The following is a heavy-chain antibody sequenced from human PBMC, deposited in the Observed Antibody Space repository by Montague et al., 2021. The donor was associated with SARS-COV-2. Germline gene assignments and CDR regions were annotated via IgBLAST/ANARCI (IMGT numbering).Heavy chain of an antibody. CDR3: ARDPWRITMFGVVTRYGMDV. J-gene: IGHJ6*02. D-gene: IGHD3-3*01. CDR2: IYYGGST. V-gene: IGHV4-61*01. Sequence: SETLSLTCIVSGGSVSSGSYYWSWIRQPPGKGLEWIGYIYYGGSTNYNPSLKSRVTISVDTSKNQFSLKLSSVTAADTAVYYCARDPWRITMFGVVTRYGMDVWGQGTTVTVSS. CDR1: GGSVSSGSYY.